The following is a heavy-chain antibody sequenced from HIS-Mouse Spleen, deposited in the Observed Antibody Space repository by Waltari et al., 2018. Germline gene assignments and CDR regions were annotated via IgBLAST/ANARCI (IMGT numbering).Heavy chain of an antibody. Sequence: QVQLVQSGAEVKKPGSSVKVSCKASGGTFSSYAISWVRQAPGQGLEWMGRIIPILGIANYAQKFQGRVTITADKSTSTAYMELSSLRSEDTAVYYCALGLRFSDAFDIWGQGTMVTVSS. D-gene: IGHD3-3*01. CDR2: IIPILGIA. V-gene: IGHV1-69*04. J-gene: IGHJ3*02. CDR3: ALGLRFSDAFDI. CDR1: GGTFSSYA.